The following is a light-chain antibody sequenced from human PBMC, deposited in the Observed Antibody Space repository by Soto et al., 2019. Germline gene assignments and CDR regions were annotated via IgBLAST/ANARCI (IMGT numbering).Light chain of an antibody. V-gene: IGKV3-15*01. Sequence: EIVMTQSPATLSVSPGERATLSCRASQSLRSNLAWYQQKPGQAPRLLIYGASTRATGIPARFSGSGSGTEFTLTISSLQSEDFAVYYCQQYGSSPYTFGQGTKLEI. J-gene: IGKJ2*01. CDR1: QSLRSN. CDR2: GAS. CDR3: QQYGSSPYT.